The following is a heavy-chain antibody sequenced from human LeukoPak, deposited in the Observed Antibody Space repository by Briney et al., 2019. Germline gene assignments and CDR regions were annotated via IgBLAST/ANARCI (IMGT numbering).Heavy chain of an antibody. V-gene: IGHV3-23*01. CDR3: AKQGWAPVYFDY. CDR1: GFTFSSDA. J-gene: IGHJ4*02. CDR2: ISGIGVGT. Sequence: GGSLRLSCAASGFTFSSDAMNWVRQAPGKGLEWVSGISGIGVGTYYADSVKGRFTISRDNSKNTLYLQMNSLRAEDTAVYYCAKQGWAPVYFDYWGQGTLVTVSS. D-gene: IGHD5-24*01.